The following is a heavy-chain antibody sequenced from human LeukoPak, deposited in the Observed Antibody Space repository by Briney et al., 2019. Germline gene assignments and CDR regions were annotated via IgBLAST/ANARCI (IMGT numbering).Heavy chain of an antibody. CDR3: ARHGYGDYRTEYFQH. CDR2: IYYSGST. CDR1: GGSISSYC. V-gene: IGHV4-59*08. J-gene: IGHJ1*01. Sequence: SETLSLTCTVSGGSISSYCWSWIRQPPGKGLEWIGYIYYSGSTNYNPSLKSRVTISVDTSKNQFSLKLSSVTAADTAVYYCARHGYGDYRTEYFQHWGQGTLVTVSS. D-gene: IGHD4-17*01.